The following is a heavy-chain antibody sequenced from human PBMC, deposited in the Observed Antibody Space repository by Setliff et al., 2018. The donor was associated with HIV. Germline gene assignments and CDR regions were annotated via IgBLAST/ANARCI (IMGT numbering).Heavy chain of an antibody. D-gene: IGHD6-19*01. CDR2: IYYSGST. CDR1: GSSISGSNYY. CDR3: ARQQHSSDWKIWNY. V-gene: IGHV4-39*01. J-gene: IGHJ4*02. Sequence: SETLSLTCTVSGSSISGSNYYWGWIRQPPGKGLEWVGSIYYSGSTYYSQSLKSRVTISVDTSKNQFSLTLTSVTAADTAVYYCARQQHSSDWKIWNYWGQGTLVTVSS.